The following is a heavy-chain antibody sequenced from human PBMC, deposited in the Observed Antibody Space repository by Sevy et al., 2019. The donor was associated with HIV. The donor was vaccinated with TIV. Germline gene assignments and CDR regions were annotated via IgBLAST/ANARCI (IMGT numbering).Heavy chain of an antibody. J-gene: IGHJ4*02. V-gene: IGHV3-21*01. Sequence: GGSLRLSCVVSGFTFDDYSMKWVRQAPGKGLEWVSSISSSSTYIYHADSVRGRFTISRDNAKNSLYLQMDSLRAEDTAVYYCARDYGSGEGYWGQGTLVTVSS. CDR2: ISSSSTYI. CDR3: ARDYGSGEGY. CDR1: GFTFDDYS. D-gene: IGHD3-10*01.